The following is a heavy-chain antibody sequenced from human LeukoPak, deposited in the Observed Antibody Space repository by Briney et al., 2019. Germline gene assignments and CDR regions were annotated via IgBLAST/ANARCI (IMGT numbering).Heavy chain of an antibody. V-gene: IGHV1-2*06. Sequence: ASVKVSCKASGYTFTGYYMHWVRQAPGQGLEWMGRINPNSGGTNSAQKFQGRVTMTRDTSISTAYMELSRPRSDDTAVYYCASTSMIELSDAFDIWGQGTMVTVSS. CDR3: ASTSMIELSDAFDI. D-gene: IGHD3-22*01. J-gene: IGHJ3*02. CDR2: INPNSGGT. CDR1: GYTFTGYY.